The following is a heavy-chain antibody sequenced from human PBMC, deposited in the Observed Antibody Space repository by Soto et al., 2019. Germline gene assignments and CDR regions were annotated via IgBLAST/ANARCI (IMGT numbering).Heavy chain of an antibody. Sequence: PSATLCLTCTVSGGSISSYYWSWIRQPAGKGLEWIGRIYTSGSTNYNPSLKSRVTMSVDTSKNQFSLKLSSVTAADTAVYYCARDYARSGWHDVSYCRQATLV. CDR3: ARDYARSGWHDVSY. V-gene: IGHV4-4*07. CDR2: IYTSGST. J-gene: IGHJ4*02. D-gene: IGHD6-19*01. CDR1: GGSISSYY.